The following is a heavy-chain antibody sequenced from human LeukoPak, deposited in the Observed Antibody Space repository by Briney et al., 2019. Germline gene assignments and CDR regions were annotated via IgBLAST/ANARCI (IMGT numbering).Heavy chain of an antibody. CDR2: INSDGSST. CDR3: ARAYYFDY. J-gene: IGHJ4*02. CDR1: GFTFSSYW. Sequence: GGSLRLSCAASGFTFSSYWMHWVRQAPGKGLVWVSSINSDGSSTSYADSVKGRFTISRDNAKNTLYLQMNSLRAEDTAVYYCARAYYFDYWGQGTLVTVSS. V-gene: IGHV3-74*01.